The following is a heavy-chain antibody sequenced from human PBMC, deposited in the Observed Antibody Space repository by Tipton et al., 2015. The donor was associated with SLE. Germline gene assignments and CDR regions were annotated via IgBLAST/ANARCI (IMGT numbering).Heavy chain of an antibody. D-gene: IGHD6-13*01. Sequence: TLSLTCTVSGDSIISSYWSWIRQPPGKGLEWIGYIYYSGTTNYNPSLKSRVTISVDTSKNQVSLKLSSVTAADTAVYYCARGRGIAAGGYFQLWSQGSLVTFSS. CDR1: GDSIISSY. CDR2: IYYSGTT. J-gene: IGHJ1*01. CDR3: ARGRGIAAGGYFQL. V-gene: IGHV4-59*01.